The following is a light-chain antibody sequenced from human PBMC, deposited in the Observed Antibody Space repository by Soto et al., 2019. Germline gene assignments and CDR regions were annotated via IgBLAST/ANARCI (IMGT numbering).Light chain of an antibody. CDR3: QHYGSSRT. Sequence: DTVLTQCQGTLALASGERATLSSRARQSVSRYLACYQQNPGQPPSLRIYGASSRATGIPDGFSASGSGTDFTLTISRLEPEDFAVYYCQHYGSSRTFGQGTKVDI. CDR1: QSVSRY. V-gene: IGKV3-20*01. CDR2: GAS. J-gene: IGKJ1*01.